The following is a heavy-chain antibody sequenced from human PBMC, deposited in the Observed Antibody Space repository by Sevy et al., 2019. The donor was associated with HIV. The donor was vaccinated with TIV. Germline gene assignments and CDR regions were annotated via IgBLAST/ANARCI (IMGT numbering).Heavy chain of an antibody. Sequence: ASVKVSCKASGGTFSSYAISWVRQAPGQGLEWMGGIIPIFGTANYAQKFQGRVTITADESTSTAYMELSSLRSEDTAVYYCARDTAAAGGENCFDPWGQGTLVTVSS. CDR3: ARDTAAAGGENCFDP. CDR2: IIPIFGTA. D-gene: IGHD6-13*01. CDR1: GGTFSSYA. V-gene: IGHV1-69*13. J-gene: IGHJ5*02.